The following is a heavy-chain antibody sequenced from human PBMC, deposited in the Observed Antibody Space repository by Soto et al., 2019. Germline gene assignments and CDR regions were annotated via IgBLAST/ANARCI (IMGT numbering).Heavy chain of an antibody. CDR2: IYYSGST. V-gene: IGHV4-59*08. Sequence: SETLSLTCTVSGGSISSHYWSWIRQPPGQGLEWIGYIYYSGSTNYNPSLKSRVTISVDTSKSQFSLRLSSVTAADTAVYFCGRLDGYDHYFAYWGQGARFPVSS. CDR3: GRLDGYDHYFAY. J-gene: IGHJ4*02. D-gene: IGHD5-12*01. CDR1: GGSISSHY.